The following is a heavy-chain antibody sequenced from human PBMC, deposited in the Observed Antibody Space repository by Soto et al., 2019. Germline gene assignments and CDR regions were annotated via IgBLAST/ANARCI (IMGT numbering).Heavy chain of an antibody. CDR1: GFTFSSYS. J-gene: IGHJ3*02. V-gene: IGHV3-48*02. CDR2: ISSSSSTI. D-gene: IGHD3-9*01. Sequence: GGSLRLSCAASGFTFSSYSMNWVRQAPGKGLEWVSYISSSSSTIYYADSVKGRFTICRDNAKNALYLKMNSLRDEDTAVYYCARGETVYDILTGYYAFDIWGQGTMVTVSS. CDR3: ARGETVYDILTGYYAFDI.